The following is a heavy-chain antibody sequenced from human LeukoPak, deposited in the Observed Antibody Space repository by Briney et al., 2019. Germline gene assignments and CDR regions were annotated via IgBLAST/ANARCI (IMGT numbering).Heavy chain of an antibody. CDR3: ATVLYYYGSGSYYNFDY. D-gene: IGHD3-10*01. Sequence: ASVKVSCKASGYTFTSYYVHWVRQAPGQGLEWMGIINPSGGSTSYAQKFQGRVTMTRDTSTSTVYMELSSLRSEDTAVYYCATVLYYYGSGSYYNFDYWGQGTLVTVSS. V-gene: IGHV1-46*01. J-gene: IGHJ4*02. CDR2: INPSGGST. CDR1: GYTFTSYY.